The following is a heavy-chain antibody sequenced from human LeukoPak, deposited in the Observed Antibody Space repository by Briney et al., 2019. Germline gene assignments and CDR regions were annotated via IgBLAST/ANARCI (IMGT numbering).Heavy chain of an antibody. V-gene: IGHV3-23*01. CDR2: ISGSGGST. Sequence: GGSLRLSCAASGFTFSSYAMSWVRQAPGKGLEWVSAISGSGGSTYYADSVKGRFTISRDNSKNTLYLQMNSLRAEDTAVYYCARRYCSSTSCYYDAFDIWGQGTMVTVSS. D-gene: IGHD2-2*01. CDR1: GFTFSSYA. J-gene: IGHJ3*02. CDR3: ARRYCSSTSCYYDAFDI.